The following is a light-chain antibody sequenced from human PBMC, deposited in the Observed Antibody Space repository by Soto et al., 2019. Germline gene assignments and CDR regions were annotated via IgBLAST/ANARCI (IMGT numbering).Light chain of an antibody. CDR3: TSCITANTRCV. J-gene: IGLJ1*01. Sequence: QSALTQPASVSGSPGQSITISCTGTSSDIGRYNYVSWFQQHPGTVPKLVIFEVNYRPSGVSDRFSGSKSGNTASLTITGLQAEAEADYYCTSCITANTRCVFGSGTKVTVL. V-gene: IGLV2-14*01. CDR1: SSDIGRYNY. CDR2: EVN.